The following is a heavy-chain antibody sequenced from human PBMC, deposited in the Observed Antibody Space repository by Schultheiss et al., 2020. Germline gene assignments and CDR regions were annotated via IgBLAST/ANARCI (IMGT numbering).Heavy chain of an antibody. V-gene: IGHV3-9*01. CDR1: GFTFDDYA. CDR2: ISWNGDSI. Sequence: SLKISCTASGFTFDDYAMYWVRQAPGKGLEWISGISWNGDSIGYADSVKGRFTISRDNAKNSLYLQMNSLRAEDTAVYYCARDGGYCSGGSCYSSYFDYWGQGTLVTVSS. CDR3: ARDGGYCSGGSCYSSYFDY. D-gene: IGHD2-15*01. J-gene: IGHJ4*02.